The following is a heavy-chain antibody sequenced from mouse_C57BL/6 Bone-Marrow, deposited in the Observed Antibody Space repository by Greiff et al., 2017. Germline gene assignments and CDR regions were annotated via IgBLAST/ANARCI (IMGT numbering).Heavy chain of an antibody. D-gene: IGHD1-1*01. V-gene: IGHV1-36*01. CDR3: ASSSLYYYCSSPLYC. CDR1: GFTFTDYY. Sequence: EVQLQESGPVLVKPGPSVKISCKASGFTFTDYYMHWVKQSHGKSLEWIGLVYPYNGGTSYNQKFKGKATLTVDPSSSTAYMELNSLTSEDSAVYYCASSSLYYYCSSPLYCWGQGTTLTVSS. CDR2: VYPYNGGT. J-gene: IGHJ2*01.